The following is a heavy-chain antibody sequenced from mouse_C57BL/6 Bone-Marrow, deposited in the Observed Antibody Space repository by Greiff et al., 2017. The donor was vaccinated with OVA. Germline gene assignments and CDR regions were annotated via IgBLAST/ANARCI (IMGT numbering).Heavy chain of an antibody. CDR2: IWSGGST. V-gene: IGHV2-4*01. Sequence: VKLQESGPGLVQPSQRLSITCTVSGFSFTSYGVNWVRQPPGKGLEWLGVIWSGGSTDNNAAFIYSMGISKDNTKIPVFFKMNILQADDTARYYCAKRWGSALYAMDYWGQGTSVTVSS. CDR1: GFSFTSYG. D-gene: IGHD2-3*01. J-gene: IGHJ4*01. CDR3: AKRWGSALYAMDY.